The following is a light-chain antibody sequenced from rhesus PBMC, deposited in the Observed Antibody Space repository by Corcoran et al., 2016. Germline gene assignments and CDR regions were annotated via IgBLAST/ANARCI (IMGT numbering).Light chain of an antibody. J-gene: IGKJ2*01. V-gene: IGKV1-22*01. CDR3: QQYNSRPPYT. CDR2: KGS. CDR1: QGISSW. Sequence: DIQMTQSPSSLSASVGDTVTITCRASQGISSWLAWYQQKPGKAPKLLIYKGSSVLSGVTSRFSGIGSATDCTLTNSSLQSEDFVIYYCQQYNSRPPYTFGQGTKVEIK.